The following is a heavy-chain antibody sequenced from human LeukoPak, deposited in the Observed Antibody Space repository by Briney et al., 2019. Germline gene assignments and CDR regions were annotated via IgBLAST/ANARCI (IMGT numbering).Heavy chain of an antibody. CDR3: ARENSNSWYLDY. CDR2: IYNSGST. D-gene: IGHD6-13*01. V-gene: IGHV4-59*01. Sequence: PSETLALTCTVSGGSISTYYWSWIRQPPGKGLEWIGYIYNSGSTNYNPSLKSRVTISVDTSKNQFSLKLSSVTAADTAVYYCARENSNSWYLDYWGQGTLVTVSS. CDR1: GGSISTYY. J-gene: IGHJ4*02.